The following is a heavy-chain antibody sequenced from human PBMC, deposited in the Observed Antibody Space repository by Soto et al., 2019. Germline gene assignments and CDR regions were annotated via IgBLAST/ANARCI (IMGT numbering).Heavy chain of an antibody. J-gene: IGHJ6*03. CDR3: ARESGGATATLDYYYFYMDV. CDR1: GDTFNDYY. Sequence: QVQLVQSGAEVKKPGASVTVSCRSSGDTFNDYYIHWVRQAPGQGLEWMGWINPNGGVTKYAQKFQGWVSMTRATSIRTVYMQRSRLRSDDTAVYYCARESGGATATLDYYYFYMDVWGTGTTVTVSS. CDR2: INPNGGVT. V-gene: IGHV1-2*04. D-gene: IGHD5-12*01.